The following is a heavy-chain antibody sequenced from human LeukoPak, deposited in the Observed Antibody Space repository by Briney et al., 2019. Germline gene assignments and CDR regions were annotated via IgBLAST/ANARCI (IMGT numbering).Heavy chain of an antibody. Sequence: SQTLSLTCAISGDSVSSNSATWNWIRQSPSRGLEWLGRTYYRSKWYNEYAVSVKSRITINPDTSMNQFSLQLNSVTPEDTAVYYCARTPIPQYSSGWYTSYYFDYWGQGTLVTISS. D-gene: IGHD6-19*01. CDR3: ARTPIPQYSSGWYTSYYFDY. CDR2: TYYRSKWYN. J-gene: IGHJ4*02. V-gene: IGHV6-1*01. CDR1: GDSVSSNSAT.